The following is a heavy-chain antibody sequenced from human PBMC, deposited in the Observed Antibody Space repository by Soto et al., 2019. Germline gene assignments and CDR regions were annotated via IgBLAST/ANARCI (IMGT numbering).Heavy chain of an antibody. D-gene: IGHD3-22*01. Sequence: ASVKVSCKASGYTFTSYAMHWVRQAPGQRLEWMGWINAGNGNTKYSQKFQGRVTITRDTSASTAYMELSSLRSEDTAVYYCARLGTAFSSGYRDAFDIWGQGTMVTVSS. V-gene: IGHV1-3*01. J-gene: IGHJ3*02. CDR1: GYTFTSYA. CDR2: INAGNGNT. CDR3: ARLGTAFSSGYRDAFDI.